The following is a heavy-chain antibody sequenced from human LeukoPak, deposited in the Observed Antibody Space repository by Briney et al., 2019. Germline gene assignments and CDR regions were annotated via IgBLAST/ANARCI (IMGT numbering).Heavy chain of an antibody. V-gene: IGHV4-4*08. CDR1: GGSISSFY. Sequence: SGTLSLTCTVSGGSISSFYWSWIRQPPGKGLEWIGFFHATRSTNYNPSLKSRVSISVDTSKNQVSLGLNSVTAADTAVYYCARGDPTGRPGIGFDFWGQGTLVTVSS. D-gene: IGHD1-26*01. CDR3: ARGDPTGRPGIGFDF. J-gene: IGHJ4*02. CDR2: FHATRST.